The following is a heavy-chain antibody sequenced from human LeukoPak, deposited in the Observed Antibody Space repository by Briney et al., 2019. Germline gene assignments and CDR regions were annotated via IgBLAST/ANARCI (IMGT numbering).Heavy chain of an antibody. CDR3: ARNTNSSPRSN. Sequence: PSQTLSLTCTVSGGSISSGGYYWSWIRQPPGKGLEWIGYIYHSGSTYYNPSLKSRVTISVDRSKNQFSLKLSSVTAADTAVYYCARNTNSSPRSNWGQGTLVTVSS. V-gene: IGHV4-30-2*01. J-gene: IGHJ4*02. CDR1: GGSISSGGYY. D-gene: IGHD6-13*01. CDR2: IYHSGST.